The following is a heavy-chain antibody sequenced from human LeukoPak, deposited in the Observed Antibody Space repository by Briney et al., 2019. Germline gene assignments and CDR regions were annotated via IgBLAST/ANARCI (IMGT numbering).Heavy chain of an antibody. D-gene: IGHD3-10*01. J-gene: IGHJ4*02. CDR1: GYTFTNCG. V-gene: IGHV1-18*01. CDR2: ISGYSGNT. CDR3: AWGGSGSYSGYFDY. Sequence: GASVKVSCKASGYTFTNCGISWVRQAPGQGLEWMGWISGYSGNTNYAQKLQGRVAMTTDTSTSTAYMELRSLRSDDTAVYYCAWGGSGSYSGYFDYWGQGTLVTVSS.